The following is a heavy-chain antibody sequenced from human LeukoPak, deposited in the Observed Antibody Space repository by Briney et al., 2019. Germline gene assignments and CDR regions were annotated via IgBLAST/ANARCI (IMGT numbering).Heavy chain of an antibody. J-gene: IGHJ6*02. CDR2: IYYSGST. D-gene: IGHD4-17*01. CDR3: ARHLVYGDYFPNYYYGMDV. CDR1: GGSISSYY. Sequence: SETLSLTCAVSGGSISSYYWSWIRQPPGKGLEWIGYIYYSGSTNYNPSLKSRVTISVDTSKNQFSLKLSSVTAADTAVYYCARHLVYGDYFPNYYYGMDVWGQGTTVTVSS. V-gene: IGHV4-59*08.